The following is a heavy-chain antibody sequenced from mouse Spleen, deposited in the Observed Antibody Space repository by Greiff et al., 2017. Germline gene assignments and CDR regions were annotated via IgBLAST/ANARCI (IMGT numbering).Heavy chain of an antibody. D-gene: IGHD2-14*01. CDR2: ISSGSSTI. J-gene: IGHJ3*01. Sequence: EVHLVESGGGLVKPGGSLKLSCAASGFTSSDYGMHWVRQAPEKGLEWVAYISSGSSTIYYADTVKGRFTISRDNAKNTLFLQMTSLRSEDTARYYCARRRYGETWFAYWGQGTLVTVSA. CDR1: GFTSSDYG. V-gene: IGHV5-17*01. CDR3: ARRRYGETWFAY.